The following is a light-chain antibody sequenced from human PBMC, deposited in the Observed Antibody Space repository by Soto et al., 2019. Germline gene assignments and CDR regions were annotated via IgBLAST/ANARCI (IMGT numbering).Light chain of an antibody. Sequence: QSALTQPASESGSPGQSITISCIGTSSDVGSYNLVSWYQQYPGKAPKLMIYEGSKRPSGVSNRFSGSKSGNTASLTISGLQAEDEADYYCCAYTSSATLVFGGGIKLTVL. CDR2: EGS. CDR3: CAYTSSATLV. CDR1: SSDVGSYNL. V-gene: IGLV2-23*01. J-gene: IGLJ3*02.